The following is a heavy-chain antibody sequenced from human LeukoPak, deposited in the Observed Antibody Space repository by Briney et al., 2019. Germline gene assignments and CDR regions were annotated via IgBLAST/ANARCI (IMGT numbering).Heavy chain of an antibody. CDR1: GGSTSSSSYY. CDR3: ARGRYYFDY. J-gene: IGHJ4*02. Sequence: SETLSLTCTVSGGSTSSSSYYWGWIRQPPGKGLEWIGSIYYSGSTYYNPSLKSRVTISVDTSKNQFSLKLSSVTAADTAVYYCARGRYYFDYWGQGTLVTVSS. CDR2: IYYSGST. V-gene: IGHV4-39*07.